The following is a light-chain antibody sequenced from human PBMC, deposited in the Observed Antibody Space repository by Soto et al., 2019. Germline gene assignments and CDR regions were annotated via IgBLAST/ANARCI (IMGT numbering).Light chain of an antibody. CDR3: SSYTSSSTWV. CDR2: EVS. CDR1: SSDVGGYNY. Sequence: QSVLTQPASVSGSPGQSITISCTGTSSDVGGYNYVSWYQQHPGKAPKVMIHEVSNRPSGVSNRFSGSKSGNTASLTISGLQAEDEADYYCSSYTSSSTWVFGGGTKLTVL. J-gene: IGLJ3*02. V-gene: IGLV2-14*01.